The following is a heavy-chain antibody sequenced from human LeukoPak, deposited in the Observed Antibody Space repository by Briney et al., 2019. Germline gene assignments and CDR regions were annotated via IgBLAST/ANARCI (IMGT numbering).Heavy chain of an antibody. D-gene: IGHD1-14*01. V-gene: IGHV6-1*01. Sequence: SQTLSLTCALSGDSVSSNSAAWNWIRQSPSGGLEWLGRTYYRAKWYNDYAVSVQSRINIKPDTSKNQFSLQLNSVTPEDTAEYYCARQSTTNSRYYGMDVWGQGTTVIVSS. J-gene: IGHJ6*02. CDR1: GDSVSSNSAA. CDR3: ARQSTTNSRYYGMDV. CDR2: TYYRAKWYN.